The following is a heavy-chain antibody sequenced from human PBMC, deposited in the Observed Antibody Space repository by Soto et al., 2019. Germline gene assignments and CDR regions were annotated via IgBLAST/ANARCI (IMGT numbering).Heavy chain of an antibody. Sequence: QVQLVQSGAEVRKPGSSVKVSCKASGGTFSRHAISWVRQAPGQGLEWMGGIIPIFGTANHAQKFQGRVTMTRNTSISTAYMELSSLRSEDTAVYYCARGRYNWNYYDYWGQGTLVTVSS. CDR3: ARGRYNWNYYDY. V-gene: IGHV1-69*06. CDR2: IIPIFGTA. J-gene: IGHJ4*02. D-gene: IGHD1-20*01. CDR1: GGTFSRHA.